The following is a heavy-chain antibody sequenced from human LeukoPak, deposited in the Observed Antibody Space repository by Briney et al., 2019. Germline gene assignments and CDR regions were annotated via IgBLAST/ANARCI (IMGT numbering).Heavy chain of an antibody. CDR3: TTRVTYYYDSSPPY. Sequence: GGSLRLSCAASGFTFSSYSMNWVRQAPGKGLEWVGRIKSKTDGGTTDYAAPVKGRFTISRDDSKNTLYLQMNSLKTEDTAVYYCTTRVTYYYDSSPPYWGQGTLVTVSS. V-gene: IGHV3-15*01. D-gene: IGHD3-22*01. CDR1: GFTFSSYS. CDR2: IKSKTDGGTT. J-gene: IGHJ4*02.